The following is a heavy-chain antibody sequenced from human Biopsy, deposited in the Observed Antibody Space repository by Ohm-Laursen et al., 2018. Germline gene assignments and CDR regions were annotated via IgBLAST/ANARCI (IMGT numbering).Heavy chain of an antibody. D-gene: IGHD3-22*01. V-gene: IGHV1-18*01. J-gene: IGHJ4*02. CDR2: IGGDNGDT. CDR1: GYTFAGYY. Sequence: ASVKVSCKASGYTFAGYYLHWVRQAPGQGLEWVGYIGGDNGDTKYAQKFQGRVTMTTDTSTSTAYMELRSLRSDDTAFYYCARDGKYDSRGYWGPGTLVTVSS. CDR3: ARDGKYDSRGY.